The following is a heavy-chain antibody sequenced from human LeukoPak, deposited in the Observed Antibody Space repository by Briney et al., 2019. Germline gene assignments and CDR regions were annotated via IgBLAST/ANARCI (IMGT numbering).Heavy chain of an antibody. CDR3: AKAAFSRTSYFDY. V-gene: IGHV3-23*01. CDR1: GFDFDDYG. CDR2: ISGSGGNT. J-gene: IGHJ4*02. Sequence: PGGSLRLSCAASGFDFDDYGMSWVRQVPGKGLEWVSAISGSGGNTYYADSVKGRFTISRDNSKNTLYLQMDSLRADDTAVYYCAKAAFSRTSYFDYWGQGTLVTASS. D-gene: IGHD3-3*02.